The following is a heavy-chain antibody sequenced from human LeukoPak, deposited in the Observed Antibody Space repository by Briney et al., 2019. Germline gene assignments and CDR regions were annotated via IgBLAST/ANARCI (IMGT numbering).Heavy chain of an antibody. CDR3: AIHGGSRSSYGMVV. J-gene: IGHJ6*02. CDR1: GGSITNYY. V-gene: IGHV4-59*01. Sequence: PSETLSLTCTVSGGSITNYYGSWIRQPPGKGLEWIGYVYYSGATNYNPSLQSRVTISADTSKNQFSLKLDSVTAADTAVYYFAIHGGSRSSYGMVVWGQGTTVTVYS. CDR2: VYYSGAT. D-gene: IGHD6-13*01.